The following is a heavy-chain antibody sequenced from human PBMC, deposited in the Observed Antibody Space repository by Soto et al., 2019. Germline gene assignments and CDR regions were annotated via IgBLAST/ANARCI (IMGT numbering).Heavy chain of an antibody. V-gene: IGHV3-30*18. CDR1: GFTFSSSG. D-gene: IGHD6-19*01. Sequence: GGSLRLSCAASGFTFSSSGMHWVRQAPGKGLEWVAVTSFDGSSGYYADSVRGRFTISRDNSNNTLYLQMNSLRAEDTAVYYCAKSLPAVAGYFDYWGQGTLVTAPQ. CDR3: AKSLPAVAGYFDY. J-gene: IGHJ4*02. CDR2: TSFDGSSG.